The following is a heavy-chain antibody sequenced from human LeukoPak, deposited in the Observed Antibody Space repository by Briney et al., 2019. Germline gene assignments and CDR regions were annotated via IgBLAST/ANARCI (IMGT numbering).Heavy chain of an antibody. CDR2: INPNSGGT. CDR1: GYTFTGYY. J-gene: IGHJ4*02. CDR3: ARVAATVTWVDY. V-gene: IGHV1-2*02. Sequence: ASVKVSCRASGYTFTGYYMHWVRQAPGQGLEWMGWINPNSGGTNYAQKFQGRVTVTRDTSISTAYMELSRLRSDDTAVYYCARVAATVTWVDYWGQGTLVTVSS. D-gene: IGHD4-17*01.